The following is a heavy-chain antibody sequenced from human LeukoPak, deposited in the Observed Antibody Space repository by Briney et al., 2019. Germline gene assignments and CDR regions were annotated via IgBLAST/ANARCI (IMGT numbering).Heavy chain of an antibody. CDR2: IYHSGST. D-gene: IGHD3-22*01. J-gene: IGHJ4*02. CDR3: ARVGYSSDSGVTKPFDY. V-gene: IGHV4-38-2*02. CDR1: GYSISSGSY. Sequence: SETLSLTCTVSGYSISSGSYWAWIRHPPGKGLEWLGSIYHSGSTYQNPSLKSRVIMSVDTSKNQFSLKLSSVTAADTAVYYCARVGYSSDSGVTKPFDYWGQGTLVTVSS.